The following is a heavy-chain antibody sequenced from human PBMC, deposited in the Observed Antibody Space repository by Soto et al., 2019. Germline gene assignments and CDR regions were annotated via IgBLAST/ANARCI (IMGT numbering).Heavy chain of an antibody. CDR1: GASISADY. CDR3: GRVRVDKAEGWFDP. J-gene: IGHJ5*02. D-gene: IGHD5-18*01. V-gene: IGHV4-4*07. CDR2: FYTSGST. Sequence: SKTLSRTCTVSGASISADYWNWIRQPAGKGLEWIGRFYTSGSTNYNPSLKSRVTMSADTSKNQFSLTVTSVTAADTAMYYCGRVRVDKAEGWFDPWGQGTLVTVSS.